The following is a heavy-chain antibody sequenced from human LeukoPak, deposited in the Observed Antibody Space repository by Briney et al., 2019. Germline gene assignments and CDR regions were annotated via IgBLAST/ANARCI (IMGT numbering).Heavy chain of an antibody. CDR1: GGSISSGSYY. Sequence: SETLSLTCTVSGGSISSGSYYWSWIRQPPGKGLEWIGYIYYSGSTNYNPSLKSRVTISVDTSKNQFSLKLSSVTAADTAVYYCARSAHSGSYSPFDYWGQGTLVTVSS. D-gene: IGHD1-26*01. CDR3: ARSAHSGSYSPFDY. V-gene: IGHV4-61*01. J-gene: IGHJ4*02. CDR2: IYYSGST.